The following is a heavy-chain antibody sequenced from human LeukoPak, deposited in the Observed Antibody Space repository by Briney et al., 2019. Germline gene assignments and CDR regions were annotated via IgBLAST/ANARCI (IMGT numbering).Heavy chain of an antibody. CDR1: GGSISSYY. D-gene: IGHD3-10*01. J-gene: IGHJ5*02. Sequence: SETLSLTCTVSGGSISSYYWSWIRQPPGKGLEWIGCIYYSGSTNYNPSLKSRVTISVDTSKNQFSLKLSSVTAADTAVYYCARQVRRITMVRGGFDPWGQGTLVTVSS. V-gene: IGHV4-59*08. CDR2: IYYSGST. CDR3: ARQVRRITMVRGGFDP.